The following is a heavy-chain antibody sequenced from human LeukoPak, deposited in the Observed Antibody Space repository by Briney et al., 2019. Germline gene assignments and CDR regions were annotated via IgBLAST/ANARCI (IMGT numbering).Heavy chain of an antibody. Sequence: GGSLRLSCAASGFTFSTYGVHWVRQAPGKGLEWVAIIWYDGSNKYYADSVKGRFTISRDTSKNTVYLQMNSLRPEDTAVYYCARSQGSTYNPRSGFDYWGQGTLVTVSS. J-gene: IGHJ4*02. CDR3: ARSQGSTYNPRSGFDY. CDR1: GFTFSTYG. CDR2: IWYDGSNK. V-gene: IGHV3-33*01. D-gene: IGHD1-14*01.